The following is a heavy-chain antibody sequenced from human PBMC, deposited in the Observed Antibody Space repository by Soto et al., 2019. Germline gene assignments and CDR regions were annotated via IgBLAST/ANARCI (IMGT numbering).Heavy chain of an antibody. D-gene: IGHD3-3*01. CDR1: VYSFTSYW. J-gene: IGHJ6*02. Sequence: GESLKISCKGSVYSFTSYWISWVRQMPGKGLEWMGMIDPSDSYTNYSPSFQGHVTISADKSISTAYLQSSRLKASATAMYYCARSGIFWSGLIHYGMDVWGQGTTVTVSS. V-gene: IGHV5-10-1*01. CDR3: ARSGIFWSGLIHYGMDV. CDR2: IDPSDSYT.